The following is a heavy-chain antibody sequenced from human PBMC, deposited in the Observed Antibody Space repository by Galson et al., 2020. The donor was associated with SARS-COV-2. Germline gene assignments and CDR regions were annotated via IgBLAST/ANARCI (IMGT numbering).Heavy chain of an antibody. J-gene: IGHJ6*02. CDR1: GDSVSSNSAA. Sequence: PSETLSLTCAISGDSVSSNSAAWNWIRQSPSRGLEWLGRTYYRYKWYNDYAVSMKSRITINPDTSKNQFSLQLNSVTPEDTGVYYCARALLTGINILYYHGMDVWGQGTTVTVSS. CDR2: TYYRYKWYN. D-gene: IGHD1-20*01. CDR3: ARALLTGINILYYHGMDV. V-gene: IGHV6-1*01.